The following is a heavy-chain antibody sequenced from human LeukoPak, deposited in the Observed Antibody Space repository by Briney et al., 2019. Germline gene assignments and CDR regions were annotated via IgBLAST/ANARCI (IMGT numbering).Heavy chain of an antibody. Sequence: GGSLRLSCTASGFTFSSYAMSWVRQPPGKGLEWVSGISGSGDSTYYVDSVKGRFTISRDNSKNTLYLQMNSLRAEDTAVYYCAKDGDRDWGSDAFDIWGQGTMVTVSS. V-gene: IGHV3-23*01. J-gene: IGHJ3*02. D-gene: IGHD7-27*01. CDR2: ISGSGDST. CDR3: AKDGDRDWGSDAFDI. CDR1: GFTFSSYA.